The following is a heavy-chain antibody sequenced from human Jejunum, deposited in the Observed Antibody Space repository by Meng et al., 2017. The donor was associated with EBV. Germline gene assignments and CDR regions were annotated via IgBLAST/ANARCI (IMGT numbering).Heavy chain of an antibody. D-gene: IGHD3-22*01. CDR2: VSDYGST. CDR3: ARDFSSGYFAY. J-gene: IGHJ4*02. Sequence: QLQETGPGLVEPSETRSRACGVSGGSVSSGSYYWSWLRQPPGKGLEWIGFVSDYGSTRYNSSLKSRITISADTSKNQFSLKLTSVTPADTAIYYCARDFSSGYFAYWGQGTLVTVSS. CDR1: GGSVSSGSYY. V-gene: IGHV4-61*01.